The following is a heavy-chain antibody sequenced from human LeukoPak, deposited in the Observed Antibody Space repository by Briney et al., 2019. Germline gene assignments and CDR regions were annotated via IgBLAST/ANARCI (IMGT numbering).Heavy chain of an antibody. V-gene: IGHV3-74*01. D-gene: IGHD6-19*01. CDR3: AKGLSRGYSSGWFFDY. Sequence: PGGSLRLSCTASGFTFSSYWMHWVRQAPVKGLVWVSRIDSDESSTTYADSVKGRFTISRDNSKNTLYLQMNSLRAEDTAVYYCAKGLSRGYSSGWFFDYWGQGTLVTVSS. J-gene: IGHJ4*02. CDR2: IDSDESST. CDR1: GFTFSSYW.